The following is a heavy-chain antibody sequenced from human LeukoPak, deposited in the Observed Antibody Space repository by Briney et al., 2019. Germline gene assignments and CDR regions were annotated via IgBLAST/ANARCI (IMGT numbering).Heavy chain of an antibody. CDR2: MNPDSGNT. J-gene: IGHJ4*02. Sequence: ASVKVSCKASGYTFTSYDINWVRQATGQGLEWMGWMNPDSGNTGYAQKFQGRVTITRNTSISTAYMELSSLRSEDTAVYYCARAVGFWSGYYYFDYWGQGTLVTVSS. D-gene: IGHD3-3*01. V-gene: IGHV1-8*03. CDR1: GYTFTSYD. CDR3: ARAVGFWSGYYYFDY.